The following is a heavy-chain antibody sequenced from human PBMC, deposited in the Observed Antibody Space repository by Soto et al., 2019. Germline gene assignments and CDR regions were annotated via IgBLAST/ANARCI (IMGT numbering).Heavy chain of an antibody. CDR3: ARGYCSGGSCYTTGAFDI. D-gene: IGHD2-15*01. Sequence: EASVKVSCKASVYTYTSYGISWVRQAHGQGLEWMGWISAYNGNTNYAQKLQGRVTMTTDTSTSTAYMELRSLRSDDTAVYYCARGYCSGGSCYTTGAFDIWGQGTMVTVSS. CDR1: VYTYTSYG. J-gene: IGHJ3*02. V-gene: IGHV1-18*01. CDR2: ISAYNGNT.